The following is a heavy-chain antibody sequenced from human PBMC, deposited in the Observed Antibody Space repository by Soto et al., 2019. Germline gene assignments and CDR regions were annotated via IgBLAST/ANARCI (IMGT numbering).Heavy chain of an antibody. CDR1: GFTFSDYY. J-gene: IGHJ5*02. CDR2: ISSSGSTI. D-gene: IGHD1-1*01. CDR3: ARSVFLVNWNQGVNWFDP. V-gene: IGHV3-11*01. Sequence: QVQLVESGGGLVKPGGSLRLSCAASGFTFSDYYMSWIRQAPGKGLEWVSYISSSGSTIYYADSVKGRFTISRDNAKNTLYLQMNSVRAEDTAVYYCARSVFLVNWNQGVNWFDPWGQGTLVTVSS.